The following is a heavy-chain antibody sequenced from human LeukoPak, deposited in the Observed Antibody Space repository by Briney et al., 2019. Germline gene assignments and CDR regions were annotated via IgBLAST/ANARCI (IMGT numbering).Heavy chain of an antibody. J-gene: IGHJ4*02. D-gene: IGHD6-19*01. CDR3: TRPGHSSGWLPFDY. V-gene: IGHV3-73*01. Sequence: GGSLRLSCAASGFTFSGSAMHWVRQASGKGLEWVGRIRSKANSYATAYAASVKGRFTISRDDSKNTAYLQMNSLKTEDTAVYYCTRPGHSSGWLPFDYWGQGTLVTVSS. CDR1: GFTFSGSA. CDR2: IRSKANSYAT.